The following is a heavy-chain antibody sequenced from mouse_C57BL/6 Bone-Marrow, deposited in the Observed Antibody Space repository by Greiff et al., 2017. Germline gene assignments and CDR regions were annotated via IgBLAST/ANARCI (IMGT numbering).Heavy chain of an antibody. Sequence: QVKLQQPGAELVMPGASVKLSCKASGYTFTSYWMHWVKQRPGQGLEWIGEIDPSDSYTNYNQKFKGKFTLTVDKSSSTAYMQLSSLTSEDSAVYYCARLNIYYYYDGAMDYWGQGTSVTVSS. D-gene: IGHD2-4*01. J-gene: IGHJ4*01. CDR3: ARLNIYYYYDGAMDY. CDR1: GYTFTSYW. CDR2: IDPSDSYT. V-gene: IGHV1-69*01.